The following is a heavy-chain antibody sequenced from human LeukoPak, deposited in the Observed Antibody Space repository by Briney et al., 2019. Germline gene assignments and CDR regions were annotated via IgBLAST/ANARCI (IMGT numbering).Heavy chain of an antibody. CDR1: GFTVSSNY. Sequence: GGSLRLSCAASGFTVSSNYMSWVRQAPGKELEWVSVIYSGGSTYYADSVKGRFTISRDNSKNTLYLQMNSLRAEDTAIYYCASVVVTAIRDYWGQGTLVTVSS. CDR3: ASVVVTAIRDY. J-gene: IGHJ4*02. CDR2: IYSGGST. V-gene: IGHV3-53*01. D-gene: IGHD2-21*02.